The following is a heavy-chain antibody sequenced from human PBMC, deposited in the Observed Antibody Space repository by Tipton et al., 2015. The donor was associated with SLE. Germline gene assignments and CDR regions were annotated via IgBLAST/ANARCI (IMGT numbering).Heavy chain of an antibody. CDR2: VYNTKST. CDR1: GYSISSGYY. Sequence: TLSLTCAVSGYSISSGYYWVWIRQPPGKGPEWIGYVYNTKSTNYNPSLKSRVTISLDTSKNQVSLKLNSVTAADTAVYFCARIIAGHGDAFDVWGQGTMVTVSS. CDR3: ARIIAGHGDAFDV. J-gene: IGHJ3*01. V-gene: IGHV4-38-2*01.